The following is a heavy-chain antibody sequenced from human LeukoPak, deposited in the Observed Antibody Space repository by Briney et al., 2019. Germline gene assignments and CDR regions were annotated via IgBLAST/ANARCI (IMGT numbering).Heavy chain of an antibody. D-gene: IGHD1-26*01. CDR2: ISYDGSDK. V-gene: IGHV3-30*18. CDR3: AKEVGTFTLDY. J-gene: IGHJ4*02. Sequence: GESLKISCAASGFSFSTYGMHWVRQAPGKGLEWVTVISYDGSDKYYADSVKGRFTISRDNSRNTLYLQMNSLRVEDTAVYYCAKEVGTFTLDYWGQGTLVTVSS. CDR1: GFSFSTYG.